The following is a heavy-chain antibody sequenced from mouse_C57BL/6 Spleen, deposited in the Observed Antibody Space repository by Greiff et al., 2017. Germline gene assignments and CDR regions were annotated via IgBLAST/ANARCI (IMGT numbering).Heavy chain of an antibody. Sequence: VQLQQSDAELVKPGASVKISCKVSGYTFTDHTIHWMKQRPEQGLEWIGYIYPRDGSTKYNEKFKGKATLTADKSSSTAYMQLNSLTSEDSAVYFCASQDYYGSSYGYFDVWGTGTTVTVSS. V-gene: IGHV1-78*01. CDR1: GYTFTDHT. CDR3: ASQDYYGSSYGYFDV. CDR2: IYPRDGST. D-gene: IGHD1-1*01. J-gene: IGHJ1*03.